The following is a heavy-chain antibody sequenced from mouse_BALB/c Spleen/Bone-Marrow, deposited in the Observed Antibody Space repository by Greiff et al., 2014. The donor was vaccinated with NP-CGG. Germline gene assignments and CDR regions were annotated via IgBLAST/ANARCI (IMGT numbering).Heavy chain of an antibody. CDR1: GFNIKDTY. CDR2: IDPANGNT. Sequence: EVKLVESGAELVKPGASVKLSCTASGFNIKDTYMHWVKQRPEQGLEWIGRIDPANGNTKYDPKFQGKATITADTSSNTAYLRLSSLTSGDTAVYYCARDSPYAMDYWGQGTSVTVSS. J-gene: IGHJ4*01. V-gene: IGHV14-3*02. CDR3: ARDSPYAMDY.